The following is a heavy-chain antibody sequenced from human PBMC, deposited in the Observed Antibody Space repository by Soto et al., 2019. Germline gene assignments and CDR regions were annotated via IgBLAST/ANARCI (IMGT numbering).Heavy chain of an antibody. J-gene: IGHJ4*02. CDR2: ISAYNGNT. CDR3: ARDLGGYTSNADY. V-gene: IGHV1-18*01. D-gene: IGHD5-12*01. CDR1: GYTFTSHG. Sequence: ASVKVSCKASGYTFTSHGITWVRQAPGQGLEWMGWISAYNGNTNYTQKLQGRLTMTTDTSTSTAYMELRSLRSDDTAVYYCARDLGGYTSNADYRGQRALLTVSS.